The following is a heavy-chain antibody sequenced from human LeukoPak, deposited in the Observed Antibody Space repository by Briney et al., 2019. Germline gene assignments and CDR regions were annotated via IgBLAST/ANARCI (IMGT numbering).Heavy chain of an antibody. D-gene: IGHD5-24*01. CDR3: AIRDGHRDY. V-gene: IGHV1-69*05. Sequence: ASVKVSCKTSGGTFRSYAISWVRQAPGQGLEWMGGIIPIFGTANYAQKFQGRVTISRDTSASTAYMDLSSLRSEDMGVYYCAIRDGHRDYWGQGTLVTVSS. J-gene: IGHJ4*02. CDR2: IIPIFGTA. CDR1: GGTFRSYA.